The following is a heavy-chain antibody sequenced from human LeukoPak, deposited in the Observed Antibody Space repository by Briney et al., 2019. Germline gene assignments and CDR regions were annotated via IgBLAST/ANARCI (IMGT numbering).Heavy chain of an antibody. Sequence: PGGSLRLSCAASGFTFSSCWMYWVRQAPGKGLVWVSRINSDGSKTRYADSVKGRFTISRHNAKNTLYLQMNSLRDEDTAVYYCARRIESYDFWSAYYTPDYWGQGTLVTVSS. CDR1: GFTFSSCW. D-gene: IGHD3-3*01. J-gene: IGHJ4*02. V-gene: IGHV3-74*01. CDR2: INSDGSKT. CDR3: ARRIESYDFWSAYYTPDY.